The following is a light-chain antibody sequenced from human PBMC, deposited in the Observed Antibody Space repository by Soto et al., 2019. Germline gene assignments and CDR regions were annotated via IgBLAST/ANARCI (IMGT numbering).Light chain of an antibody. CDR1: QSVSSN. CDR2: GAS. CDR3: KQYNNWPPWT. J-gene: IGKJ1*01. V-gene: IGKV3-15*01. Sequence: EIVMTQSPATLSVSPGERATLSCRASQSVSSNLAWYQQKPGQAPRLLIYGASTRATVIPSRFSGGGYGTEFSLTMCSLLSEDFSVYYCKQYNNWPPWTFGKRTKVDIK.